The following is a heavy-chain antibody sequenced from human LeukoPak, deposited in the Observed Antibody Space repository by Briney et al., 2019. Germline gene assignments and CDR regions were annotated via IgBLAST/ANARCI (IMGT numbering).Heavy chain of an antibody. Sequence: ASVKVSCKASGYTFTGYYMHWVRQAPGQGLEWMGWINPNSGGTNYAQKFQGWVTMTRDTSISTAYMELSRLRSDDTAVYYCARGIHVVVSWYPPAGDYFDYWGQGTLVTVSS. CDR3: ARGIHVVVSWYPPAGDYFDY. V-gene: IGHV1-2*04. CDR1: GYTFTGYY. J-gene: IGHJ4*02. D-gene: IGHD6-13*01. CDR2: INPNSGGT.